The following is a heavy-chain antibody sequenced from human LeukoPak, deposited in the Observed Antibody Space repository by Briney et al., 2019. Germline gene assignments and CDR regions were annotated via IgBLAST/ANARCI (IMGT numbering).Heavy chain of an antibody. D-gene: IGHD1-1*01. J-gene: IGHJ4*02. CDR1: GYTFTGYY. CDR2: INPNSGGT. Sequence: ASVKVSCKASGYTFTGYYMHWVRQAPGQGLEWMGWINPNSGGTNYAQKFQGRVTMTRDTSISTAYMELSRLRSDDTAAYYCARGGNWNDEPIDYWGQGTLVTVSS. CDR3: ARGGNWNDEPIDY. V-gene: IGHV1-2*02.